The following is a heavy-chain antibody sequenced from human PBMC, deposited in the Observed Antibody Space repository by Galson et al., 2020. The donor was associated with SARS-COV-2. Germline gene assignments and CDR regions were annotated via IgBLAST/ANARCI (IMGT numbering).Heavy chain of an antibody. CDR1: GFTFSSYA. Sequence: GGSLRLSCSASGFTFSSYAMHWVRQAPGKGLEYVSAISGYGGSTYYADSVKGRFTISRDNSENTLYLQMSSLRPEDTAVYYCVNGRGTLYYFDYWGQGTLVTVSS. D-gene: IGHD1-26*01. CDR2: ISGYGGST. J-gene: IGHJ4*02. CDR3: VNGRGTLYYFDY. V-gene: IGHV3-64D*06.